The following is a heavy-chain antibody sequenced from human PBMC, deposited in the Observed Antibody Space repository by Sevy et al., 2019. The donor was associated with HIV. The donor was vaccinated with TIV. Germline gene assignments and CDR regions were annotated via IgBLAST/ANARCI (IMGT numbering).Heavy chain of an antibody. CDR3: AREGCTKPHDY. CDR1: GFIFDNYA. J-gene: IGHJ4*02. V-gene: IGHV3-43*01. CDR2: ISCDGDTT. Sequence: GGSLRLSCAASGFIFDNYAMHWVRQAPGKGLEWVSVISCDGDTTYYADSVKGRFTISRDNSKSSVYLQMNNLRPEDTAVYYCAREGCTKPHDYWGQGTLVTVSS. D-gene: IGHD2-8*01.